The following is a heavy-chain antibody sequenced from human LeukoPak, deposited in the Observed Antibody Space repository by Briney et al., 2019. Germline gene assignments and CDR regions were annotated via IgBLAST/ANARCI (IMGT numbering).Heavy chain of an antibody. CDR1: GGSFSGYY. CDR3: ATRFTAVTRYYYYYYYMAV. J-gene: IGHJ6*03. CDR2: INHSGST. D-gene: IGHD4-11*01. V-gene: IGHV4-34*01. Sequence: SETLSLTCAVYGGSFSGYYWSWIRQPPGKGLEWIGEINHSGSTNHNPSLKNRVTISVDTSTTQFSLKLSSVTAADTAVYYCATRFTAVTRYYYYYYYMAVWGKGTTVTVSS.